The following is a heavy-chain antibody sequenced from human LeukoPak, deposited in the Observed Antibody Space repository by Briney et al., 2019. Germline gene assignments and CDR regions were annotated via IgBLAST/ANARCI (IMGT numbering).Heavy chain of an antibody. CDR1: GFTVSSNY. V-gene: IGHV3-53*01. Sequence: RGSLRLSCAASGFTVSSNYMSWVRQAPGKGLEWVSVIYSGGSTYYADSVKGRFTISRDNSKNTLYLQMNSLRAEDTAVYYCASRGGSDWTEYFQHWGQGTLVTVSS. CDR3: ASRGGSDWTEYFQH. J-gene: IGHJ1*01. CDR2: IYSGGST. D-gene: IGHD6-19*01.